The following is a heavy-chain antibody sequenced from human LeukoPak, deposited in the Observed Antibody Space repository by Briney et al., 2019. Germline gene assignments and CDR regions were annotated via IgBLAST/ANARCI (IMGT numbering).Heavy chain of an antibody. CDR2: ISSSSSYI. CDR3: AKTRNVGRYYYYYYMDV. D-gene: IGHD1-1*01. J-gene: IGHJ6*03. V-gene: IGHV3-21*04. Sequence: GGSLRLSCAASGFTFSSYSMNWVRQAPGKGLEWVSSISSSSSYIYYADSVKGRFTISRDNSKNTLYLQMNSLRAEDTAVYYCAKTRNVGRYYYYYYMDVWGKGTTVTVSS. CDR1: GFTFSSYS.